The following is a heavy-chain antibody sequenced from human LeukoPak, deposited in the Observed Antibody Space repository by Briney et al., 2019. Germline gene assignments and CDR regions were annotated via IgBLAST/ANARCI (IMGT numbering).Heavy chain of an antibody. CDR1: GFTFSNYA. CDR2: IRYDERKK. Sequence: PGGSLRLSCGASGFTFSNYAMHWVRQAPGKGLEWMTFIRYDERKKNYADSVKGRFTISRDNSKNTLYLQMNSLRPEDTAIYYCAKDYGTRGTGGAYLDAWGQGTLVTVSS. D-gene: IGHD1-1*01. J-gene: IGHJ5*02. CDR3: AKDYGTRGTGGAYLDA. V-gene: IGHV3-30*02.